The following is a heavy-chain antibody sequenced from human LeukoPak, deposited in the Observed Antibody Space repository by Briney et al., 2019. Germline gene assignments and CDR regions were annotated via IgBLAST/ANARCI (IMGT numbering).Heavy chain of an antibody. CDR1: GGTFSSYA. J-gene: IGHJ6*02. Sequence: ASVKVSCKASGGTFSSYAISWVRQAPGQGLEWMGGIIPIFGTANYAQKFQGRVTITADESTSTAYMELSSLRSEDTAVYYCARDQGASGYDFYYYYGMDVWGQGTTVTVSS. D-gene: IGHD5-12*01. CDR3: ARDQGASGYDFYYYYGMDV. CDR2: IIPIFGTA. V-gene: IGHV1-69*13.